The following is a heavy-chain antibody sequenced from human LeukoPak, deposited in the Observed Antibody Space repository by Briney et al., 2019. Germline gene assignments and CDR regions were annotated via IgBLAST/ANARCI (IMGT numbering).Heavy chain of an antibody. CDR3: ASKLITGY. J-gene: IGHJ4*02. D-gene: IGHD3-16*01. CDR1: GLTVSSNY. Sequence: GGSLRLSCVVSGLTVSSNYMSWVRQAPGKGLEWVSVIYSGGTTNYADSVKGRFLVYRDNSKNTLYLQMNSLRAEDTAVYYCASKLITGYWGQGTLVTVSS. CDR2: IYSGGTT. V-gene: IGHV3-66*01.